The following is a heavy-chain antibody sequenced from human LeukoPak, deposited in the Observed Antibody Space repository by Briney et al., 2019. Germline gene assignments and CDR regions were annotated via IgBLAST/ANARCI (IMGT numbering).Heavy chain of an antibody. CDR3: ARGVYIAAAQYRY. V-gene: IGHV4-59*01. J-gene: IGHJ4*02. CDR2: IYYSGTT. Sequence: SETLSLTCTVSGGSISSYYWSWIRQPPGKGLEWIGYIYYSGTTNYNPSLKSRVTIAGDTSKNQFSLKLSSVTAADTAVYYCARGVYIAAAQYRYWGQGTLVTVSS. D-gene: IGHD6-13*01. CDR1: GGSISSYY.